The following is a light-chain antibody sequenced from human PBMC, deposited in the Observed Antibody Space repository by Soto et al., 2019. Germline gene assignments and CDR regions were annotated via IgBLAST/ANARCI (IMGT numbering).Light chain of an antibody. V-gene: IGLV2-23*01. J-gene: IGLJ2*01. CDR3: CSNAGSGTVV. CDR1: SSDVGSYNL. CDR2: EGI. Sequence: QSVLTQPASVSGSPGQSITISCTGTSSDVGSYNLVSWCQQYPGKAPKLIIYEGIKRPSGVSNRFSGSKSGNTASLTISGLQAEDEADYYCCSNAGSGTVVFGGGTKVTGL.